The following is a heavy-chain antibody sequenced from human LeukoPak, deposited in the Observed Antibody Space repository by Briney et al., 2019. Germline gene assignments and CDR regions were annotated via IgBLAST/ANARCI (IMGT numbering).Heavy chain of an antibody. CDR1: GYPFTDYY. CDR2: INPNSGGT. D-gene: IGHD3-10*01. CDR3: ARKDSSGSYFNWFDP. Sequence: ASVKVSCKASGYPFTDYYMHWAPQAPGLGLEWMGWINPNSGGTNYAQKFQGRVTMTRDQSISTAYMELSRLRSDDTAVYYCARKDSSGSYFNWFDPWGQGTLVTVSS. V-gene: IGHV1-2*02. J-gene: IGHJ5*02.